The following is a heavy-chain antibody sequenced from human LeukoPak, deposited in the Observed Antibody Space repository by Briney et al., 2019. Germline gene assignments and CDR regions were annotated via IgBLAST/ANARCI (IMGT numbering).Heavy chain of an antibody. CDR3: ARVADYGGKGFDY. D-gene: IGHD4-23*01. Sequence: SETLSLTCAVYGGSFSGYYWSWIRQPPGKGLEWIGEINHSGSTNYNPSLKSRVTISVDTSKNQFSLKLSSVTAADTAVYYCARVADYGGKGFDYWGQGTLVTVSS. J-gene: IGHJ4*02. CDR1: GGSFSGYY. CDR2: INHSGST. V-gene: IGHV4-34*01.